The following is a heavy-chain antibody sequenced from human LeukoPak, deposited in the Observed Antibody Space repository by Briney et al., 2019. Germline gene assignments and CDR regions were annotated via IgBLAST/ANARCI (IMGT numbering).Heavy chain of an antibody. CDR2: IKLDVSEK. CDR1: GFTFSTYW. D-gene: IGHD3-9*01. V-gene: IGHV3-7*01. Sequence: GSLRLSCAASGFTFSTYWMSWVRQTPGKVLEWVANIKLDVSEKYYVDSVKGRFTISRDNAKNSLYLQMNSLRAEDKGVYHCARDRSDILTGYNDAFDIWGQGTMVTVSS. J-gene: IGHJ3*02. CDR3: ARDRSDILTGYNDAFDI.